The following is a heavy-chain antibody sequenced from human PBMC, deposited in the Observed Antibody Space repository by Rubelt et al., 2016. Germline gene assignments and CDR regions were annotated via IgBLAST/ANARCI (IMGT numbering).Heavy chain of an antibody. CDR3: ARQSRIPAAMGFDY. V-gene: IGHV4-59*08. CDR1: GGSINSYF. Sequence: QVQLQESGPRLVKPSETLSLTCTVSGGSINSYFWSWVRQPPGKGLEWIGYIYYSGSTNYNPSLKSRVTISVDTSKNQFSLKLSAVTAADTAVYYCARQSRIPAAMGFDYWGQGTLVTVSS. J-gene: IGHJ4*02. D-gene: IGHD2-2*01. CDR2: IYYSGST.